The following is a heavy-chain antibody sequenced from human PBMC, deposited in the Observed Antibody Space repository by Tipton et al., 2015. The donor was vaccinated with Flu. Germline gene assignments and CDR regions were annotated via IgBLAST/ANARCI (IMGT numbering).Heavy chain of an antibody. D-gene: IGHD4-17*01. J-gene: IGHJ4*02. Sequence: TPSLTCAVYGGSFSGYYWSWIRQPPGKGLEWIGEINHSGSTNYNPSLKSRVTISVDTSKNQFSLKLSSVTAADTAVYYCARDDYGDYYFDYWGQGTLVTVSS. CDR2: INHSGST. CDR3: ARDDYGDYYFDY. CDR1: GGSFSGYY. V-gene: IGHV4-34*01.